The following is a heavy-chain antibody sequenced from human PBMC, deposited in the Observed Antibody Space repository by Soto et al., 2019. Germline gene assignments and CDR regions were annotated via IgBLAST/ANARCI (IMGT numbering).Heavy chain of an antibody. J-gene: IGHJ6*03. Sequence: SETMSVTCAVYGGSFSGYYWSWIRQPPGKGLEWIGEINHSGSTNYNPSLKSRVTISVDTSKNQFSLKLSSVTAADTAVYYCARGRRFGELMGCYMDVWGKGTTVTVSS. CDR3: ARGRRFGELMGCYMDV. D-gene: IGHD3-10*01. V-gene: IGHV4-34*01. CDR2: INHSGST. CDR1: GGSFSGYY.